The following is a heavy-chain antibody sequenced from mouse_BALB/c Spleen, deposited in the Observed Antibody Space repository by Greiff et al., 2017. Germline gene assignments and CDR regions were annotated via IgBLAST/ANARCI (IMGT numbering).Heavy chain of an antibody. Sequence: VQLQQSGAELARPGASVKMSCKASGYTFTSYTMHWVKQRPGQGLEWIGYINPSSGYTNYNQKFKDKATLTADKSSSTAYMQLSSLTSEDSAVYYCARSNDYRYDGDAMDYWGQGTSVTVSS. CDR3: ARSNDYRYDGDAMDY. CDR1: GYTFTSYT. D-gene: IGHD2-14*01. J-gene: IGHJ4*01. V-gene: IGHV1-4*01. CDR2: INPSSGYT.